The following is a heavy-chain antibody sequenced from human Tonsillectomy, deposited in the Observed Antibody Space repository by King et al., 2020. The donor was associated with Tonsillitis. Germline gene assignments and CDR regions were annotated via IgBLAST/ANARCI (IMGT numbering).Heavy chain of an antibody. Sequence: QLQLQESGPGLVKPSEALSLTCTVSGGSISSSSYYWGWIRQPPGKGLEWIGNIYYSGSTYYNPSLKSRVTMSVDTSKNQFSLKLGSVTAADTAVYYCARHYSYYYGMDVWGQGTTVTVSS. V-gene: IGHV4-39*01. CDR3: ARHYSYYYGMDV. CDR2: IYYSGST. J-gene: IGHJ6*02. CDR1: GGSISSSSYY.